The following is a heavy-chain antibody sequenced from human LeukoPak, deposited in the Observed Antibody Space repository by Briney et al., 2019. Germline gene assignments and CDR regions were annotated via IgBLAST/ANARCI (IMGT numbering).Heavy chain of an antibody. CDR2: MNPNSGNT. V-gene: IGHV1-8*03. D-gene: IGHD3-10*01. Sequence: GASVKVSCKASGYTFTSYDINWVRQATGQGLEWMGWMNPNSGNTGYAQKFQGRVTITRNTSITTAYMELSSLRSEDTAVYYCARGPGVLWFGELFVEYYFDYWGQGTLVTVSS. CDR3: ARGPGVLWFGELFVEYYFDY. CDR1: GYTFTSYD. J-gene: IGHJ4*02.